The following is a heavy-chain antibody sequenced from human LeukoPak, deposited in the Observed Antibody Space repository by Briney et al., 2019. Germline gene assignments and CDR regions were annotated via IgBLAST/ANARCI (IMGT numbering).Heavy chain of an antibody. V-gene: IGHV3-21*01. CDR2: ISSSSSYI. D-gene: IGHD6-13*01. J-gene: IGHJ4*02. Sequence: GGSLRLSCAASGFTFSSYSMNWVRQAPGKGLEWVSSISSSSSYIYYADSVKGRFTISRDNAKNSLYLQMNSLRAEDTAVYYCARLGAAADNFDYWGPGTLVTVSS. CDR1: GFTFSSYS. CDR3: ARLGAAADNFDY.